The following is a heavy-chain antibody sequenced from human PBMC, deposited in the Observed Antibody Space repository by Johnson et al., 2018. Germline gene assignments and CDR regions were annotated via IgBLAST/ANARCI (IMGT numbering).Heavy chain of an antibody. D-gene: IGHD2-8*02. V-gene: IGHV3-30*03. CDR3: ATDVNRYFTVNSCSCVSDI. J-gene: IGHJ3*02. Sequence: VQLVETGGGVVQPGRSLRLSCVASQFTFSSYGMHWVRQAPGKGLEWVAGTSYDGSNKYYAHYVKGRFTIYRDNSKNTLHPQMSGLRTEDTAVYYCATDVNRYFTVNSCSCVSDIWGQGTNVTVSS. CDR1: QFTFSSYG. CDR2: TSYDGSNK.